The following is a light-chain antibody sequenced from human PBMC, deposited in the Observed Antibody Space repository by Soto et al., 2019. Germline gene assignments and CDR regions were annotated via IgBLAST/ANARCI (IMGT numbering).Light chain of an antibody. CDR3: QQYNSWPPIT. CDR2: DAS. V-gene: IGKV3-11*01. J-gene: IGKJ5*01. CDR1: QSVSRF. Sequence: EIMLTQSPATVSLSPGERATLSCRASQSVSRFLAWYQQKPGQAPRLLIFDASNRATGTPARFSGSGSGTDFTLTISSLQSEDFSVYYCQQYNSWPPITFGQGTRLEIK.